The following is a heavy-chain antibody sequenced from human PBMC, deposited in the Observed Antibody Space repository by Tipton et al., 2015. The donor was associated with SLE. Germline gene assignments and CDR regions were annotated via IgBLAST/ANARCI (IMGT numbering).Heavy chain of an antibody. Sequence: TLSLTCTVSGGSIRNYYWSWMRQPPGKGLEWIGQMYHSGSTNYNPSLKSRVTISVDTSKNQFSLKLSSVTAADTAVYYCARHLGVIVAFEVWGQGTVLTVSS. CDR1: GGSIRNYY. J-gene: IGHJ3*01. CDR3: ARHLGVIVAFEV. D-gene: IGHD3-10*01. V-gene: IGHV4-59*01. CDR2: MYHSGST.